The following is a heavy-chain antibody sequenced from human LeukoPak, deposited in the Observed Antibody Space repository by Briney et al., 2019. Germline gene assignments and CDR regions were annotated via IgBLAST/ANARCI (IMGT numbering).Heavy chain of an antibody. J-gene: IGHJ4*02. CDR2: IRYDGSNE. V-gene: IGHV3-30*02. D-gene: IGHD2-2*01. Sequence: GGSLRLSCAASGFTFSSYGMHWVRQAPGKGLEWVAFIRYDGSNEYYADSVKGRFTISRDNSKNTLYLQMNSLRAEDTAVYYCAKKYCSSTSCYFDYWGQGTLVTVSS. CDR3: AKKYCSSTSCYFDY. CDR1: GFTFSSYG.